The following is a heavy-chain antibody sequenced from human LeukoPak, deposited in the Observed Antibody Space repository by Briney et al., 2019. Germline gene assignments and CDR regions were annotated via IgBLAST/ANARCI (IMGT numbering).Heavy chain of an antibody. CDR3: ARDDGFRTVDY. Sequence: GGSLRLSCAAPGFSFRNYWMSWVRQAPGKGLEWVANIKEDGSETYYVDSVKGRFTISRDNAKTSLYLQMNSLRAADTAVYYCARDDGFRTVDYWGQGTLVSVSS. CDR2: IKEDGSET. CDR1: GFSFRNYW. J-gene: IGHJ4*02. D-gene: IGHD1-14*01. V-gene: IGHV3-7*01.